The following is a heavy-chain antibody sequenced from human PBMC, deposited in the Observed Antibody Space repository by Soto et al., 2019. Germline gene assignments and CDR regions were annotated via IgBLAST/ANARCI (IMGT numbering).Heavy chain of an antibody. CDR1: GGSISSYY. CDR3: ARDMGGERRDGYNYHPHFDY. Sequence: PSETLSLTCTVSGGSISSYYWSWIRQPPGKGLEWIGYIYYSGSTNYNPSLKSRVTISVDTAKNQFSLKLSSVTAADTAVYYCARDMGGERRDGYNYHPHFDYWGQGTLVTVSS. D-gene: IGHD5-12*01. V-gene: IGHV4-59*12. J-gene: IGHJ4*02. CDR2: IYYSGST.